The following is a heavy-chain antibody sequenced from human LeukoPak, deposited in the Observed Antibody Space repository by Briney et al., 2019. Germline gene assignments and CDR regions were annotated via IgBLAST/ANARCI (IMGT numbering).Heavy chain of an antibody. V-gene: IGHV1-2*04. CDR1: GYTFTGYY. CDR3: ARGAIQLWLIGGGYFDY. Sequence: ASVKVPCKASGYTFTGYYMHWVRQAPGQGLEWMGWINPNSGGTNYAQKFQGWVTMTRDTSISTAYMELSRLRSDDTAVYYCARGAIQLWLIGGGYFDYWGQGTLVTVSS. D-gene: IGHD5-18*01. J-gene: IGHJ4*02. CDR2: INPNSGGT.